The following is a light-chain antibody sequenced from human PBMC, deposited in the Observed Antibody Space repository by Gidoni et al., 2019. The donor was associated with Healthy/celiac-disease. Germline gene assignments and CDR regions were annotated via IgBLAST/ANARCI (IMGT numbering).Light chain of an antibody. V-gene: IGLV2-14*01. Sequence: QSALTQPASVSGSPGQSRTISCTGTSSDVGGYNSVSWYQQHPGKAPKLMIYDVSNRPSGVSYRFSGSKSGNTASLTISGLQAEDEADYYCSSYTSSSVVFGGGTKLTVL. CDR3: SSYTSSSVV. CDR2: DVS. J-gene: IGLJ2*01. CDR1: SSDVGGYNS.